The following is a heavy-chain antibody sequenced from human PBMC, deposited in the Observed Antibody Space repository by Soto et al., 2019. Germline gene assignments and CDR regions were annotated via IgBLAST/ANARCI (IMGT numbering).Heavy chain of an antibody. J-gene: IGHJ6*03. Sequence: EVQLVESGGGLVQPGGSLRLSCAASGFTFSNHWMSWVRQVPGKGLEWVASIKQDGSDKSYVDYVKGRFTISRDNAKNDLFLQLNSLRAEDTAVFYCARYCSGDSCKPHYDYFYIDVWGKGTTVTVSS. CDR3: ARYCSGDSCKPHYDYFYIDV. D-gene: IGHD2-15*01. V-gene: IGHV3-7*01. CDR1: GFTFSNHW. CDR2: IKQDGSDK.